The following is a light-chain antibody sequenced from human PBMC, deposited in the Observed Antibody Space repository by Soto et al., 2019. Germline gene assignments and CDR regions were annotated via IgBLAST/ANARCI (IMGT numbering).Light chain of an antibody. CDR3: LRDYHYLFS. Sequence: AIQMTQSPSSLSASVGDRVTITCRASQGIRNDLGWYQQKPGKAPKLLIYAASSLQSGVPSRFSGSGSGTVFTLSFRSLWVVVFASYFCLRDYHYLFSFGPGTKVDIK. CDR2: AAS. J-gene: IGKJ3*01. CDR1: QGIRND. V-gene: IGKV1-6*01.